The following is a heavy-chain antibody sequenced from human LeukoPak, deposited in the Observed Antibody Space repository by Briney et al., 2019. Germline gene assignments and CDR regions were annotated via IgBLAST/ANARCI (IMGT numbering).Heavy chain of an antibody. J-gene: IGHJ3*02. CDR2: INTNTGNP. Sequence: ASVKVSCKASGYTFTDYPMNWVRQAPGQGLEWMGWINTNTGNPTYAQGFTGRFVFSLDTSVSTAYLQISSLKAEDTAVYYCARDRAWGVYDILTGCGGDAFDIWGQGTMVTVSS. V-gene: IGHV7-4-1*02. CDR1: GYTFTDYP. D-gene: IGHD3-9*01. CDR3: ARDRAWGVYDILTGCGGDAFDI.